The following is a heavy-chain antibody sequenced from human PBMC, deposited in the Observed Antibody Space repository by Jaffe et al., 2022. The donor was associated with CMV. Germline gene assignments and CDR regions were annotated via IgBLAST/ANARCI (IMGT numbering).Heavy chain of an antibody. V-gene: IGHV1-69*01. CDR3: ARDLGGDTAFVMRYGLDV. D-gene: IGHD5-18*01. CDR1: GRTFSTYA. CDR2: IIPLFRTP. J-gene: IGHJ6*02. Sequence: QGQLVQSGAEVKKPGSSVKVSCKASGRTFSTYAISWVRQAPGQGPEWMGGIIPLFRTPHYAQKFQGRVTITADESTTTVHMELSSLRSEDTAVYFCARDLGGDTAFVMRYGLDVWGQGTTVIVSS.